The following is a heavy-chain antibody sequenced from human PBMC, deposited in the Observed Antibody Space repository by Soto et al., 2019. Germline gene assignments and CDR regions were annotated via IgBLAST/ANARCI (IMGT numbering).Heavy chain of an antibody. Sequence: QVQLQESGPGLVKPSETLSLTCTVSGGSISSYYWSWIRQPPGKGLEWIGDVSYSGSTSYNPSLESRITISVDTSKSQFSLKVTSVTAADTAVYYCARVGGSRTTGFDYWGQGTLGTVSS. D-gene: IGHD1-1*01. J-gene: IGHJ4*02. CDR2: VSYSGST. CDR3: ARVGGSRTTGFDY. V-gene: IGHV4-59*01. CDR1: GGSISSYY.